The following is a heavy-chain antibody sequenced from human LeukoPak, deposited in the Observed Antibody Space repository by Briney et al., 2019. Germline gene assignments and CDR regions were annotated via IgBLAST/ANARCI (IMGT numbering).Heavy chain of an antibody. D-gene: IGHD3-9*01. CDR2: ISSSGSTI. V-gene: IGHV3-11*01. Sequence: PGGSLRLSCAASGFTFSDYYMSWIRQAPGKGLEWVSYISSSGSTIYYADSVKGRFTISRDNAKNSLYLQMNSLRAEDTAVYYCARDSTPQGYFDWSRRAQDGMDVWGQGTTVTVSS. J-gene: IGHJ6*02. CDR3: ARDSTPQGYFDWSRRAQDGMDV. CDR1: GFTFSDYY.